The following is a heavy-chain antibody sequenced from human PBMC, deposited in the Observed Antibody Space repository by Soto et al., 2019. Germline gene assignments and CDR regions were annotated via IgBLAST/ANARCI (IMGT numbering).Heavy chain of an antibody. Sequence: SETLSLTCTVSGGSITSSSYYWGWIRQPPGKGLEWIGSIYYSGSTYYNPSLKSRVTISVDTSKNQFSLKLSSVTAADTAVYYCARERPDGSRLDPWGQGTLVTVSS. D-gene: IGHD6-13*01. CDR3: ARERPDGSRLDP. CDR2: IYYSGST. J-gene: IGHJ5*02. V-gene: IGHV4-39*07. CDR1: GGSITSSSYY.